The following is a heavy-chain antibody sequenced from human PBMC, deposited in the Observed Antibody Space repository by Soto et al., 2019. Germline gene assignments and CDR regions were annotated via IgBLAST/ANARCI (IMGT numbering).Heavy chain of an antibody. D-gene: IGHD2-8*01. J-gene: IGHJ4*02. Sequence: QVQLQESGPGLVKPSQTLSLTCTVSGGSISRGGYYWSWIRQHPGKGLEWFGYIYYSGSTYYNPSLKSRVTISVDTSKNQFSLKLSSVTAADTAVYYCARVVGGYCTNGVCPYFDYWGQGTLVTVSS. CDR2: IYYSGST. V-gene: IGHV4-31*03. CDR3: ARVVGGYCTNGVCPYFDY. CDR1: GGSISRGGYY.